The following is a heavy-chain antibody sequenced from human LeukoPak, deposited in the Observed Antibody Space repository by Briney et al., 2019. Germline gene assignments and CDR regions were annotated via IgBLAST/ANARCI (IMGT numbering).Heavy chain of an antibody. D-gene: IGHD1-7*01. V-gene: IGHV3-7*01. CDR3: ARDWGYNWNYGDAFDI. CDR2: IKQDGSEK. CDR1: GFTFSNYW. J-gene: IGHJ3*02. Sequence: PGGSLRLSRAASGFTFSNYWMSWVRQAPGKGLEWVANIKQDGSEKYYVDSVKGRFTISRDNAKNSLYLQMNSLRAEDTAVYYCARDWGYNWNYGDAFDIWGQGTMVTVSS.